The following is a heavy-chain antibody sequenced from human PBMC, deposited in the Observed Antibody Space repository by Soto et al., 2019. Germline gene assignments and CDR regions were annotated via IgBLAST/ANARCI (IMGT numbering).Heavy chain of an antibody. J-gene: IGHJ5*02. D-gene: IGHD2-15*01. CDR1: GDTFSSYA. CDR3: ARDWDCSGGSCSAGEENWFDP. V-gene: IGHV1-69*13. Sequence: SVKVSCKASGDTFSSYAISWVRQAPGQGLEWMGGIIPILGTANYAQKFQGRVTITADESTSTAYMELSSLRSEDTAVYYCARDWDCSGGSCSAGEENWFDPWGQGTLVTVSS. CDR2: IIPILGTA.